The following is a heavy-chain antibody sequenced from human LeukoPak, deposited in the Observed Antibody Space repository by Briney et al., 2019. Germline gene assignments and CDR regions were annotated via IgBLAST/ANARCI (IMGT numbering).Heavy chain of an antibody. CDR1: GGSISSSTYY. J-gene: IGHJ4*02. D-gene: IGHD6-19*01. CDR3: ARDSSGWYIPDY. V-gene: IGHV4-39*02. CDR2: IYYSGST. Sequence: PSETLSLTCTVSGGSISSSTYYWGWIRQPPGKGLEWIGSIYYSGSTYYNPSLKSRVTISVDTSKNQFSLKLRSVTAADTAVYYCARDSSGWYIPDYWGQGTLVTVSS.